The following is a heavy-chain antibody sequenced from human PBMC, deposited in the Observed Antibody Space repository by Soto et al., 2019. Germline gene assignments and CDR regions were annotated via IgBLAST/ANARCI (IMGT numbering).Heavy chain of an antibody. CDR2: ISWNSGSI. V-gene: IGHV3-9*01. D-gene: IGHD3-22*01. Sequence: EVQLVESGGGLVQPGRSLRLSCAASGFTFDDYAMHWVRQAPGKGLEWVSGISWNSGSIGYADSVKGRFTISRDNAKKSLYLQMNSLRAEDTALYYCAKDYDSSRPPYGMDVWGQGTTVTVSS. CDR3: AKDYDSSRPPYGMDV. J-gene: IGHJ6*02. CDR1: GFTFDDYA.